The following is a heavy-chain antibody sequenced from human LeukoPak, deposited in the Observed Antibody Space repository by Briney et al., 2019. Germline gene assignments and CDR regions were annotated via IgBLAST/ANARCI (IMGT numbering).Heavy chain of an antibody. J-gene: IGHJ4*02. CDR3: ARDGHGGNSFDY. D-gene: IGHD4-23*01. Sequence: GASVRVSCKASGYTFTSYYLHWVRQAPGQGPEWMGWINPNSGGPNYAQEFQGRVTMTRDTSISTAYMELSRLRSDDTAVYYCARDGHGGNSFDYWGQGTLVTVSS. CDR1: GYTFTSYY. V-gene: IGHV1-2*02. CDR2: INPNSGGP.